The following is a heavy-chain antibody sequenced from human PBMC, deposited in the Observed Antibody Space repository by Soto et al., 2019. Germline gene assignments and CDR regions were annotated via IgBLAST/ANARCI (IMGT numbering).Heavy chain of an antibody. D-gene: IGHD1-1*01. J-gene: IGHJ3*02. CDR1: GYSFTSYW. V-gene: IGHV5-51*01. CDR2: IYPGDSDT. CDR3: VRRGWSTWNMVAFDI. Sequence: GESLKISCKGSGYSFTSYWIGWVRQMPGKGLEWMGIIYPGDSDTRYSPSFQGQVTISADKSISTAYLQWSSLKASDTAMYYCVRRGWSTWNMVAFDIWGQGTMVTVSS.